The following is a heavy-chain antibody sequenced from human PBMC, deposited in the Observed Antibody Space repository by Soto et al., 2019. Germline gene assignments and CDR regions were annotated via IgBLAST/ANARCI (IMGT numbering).Heavy chain of an antibody. D-gene: IGHD4-17*01. CDR2: IYYSGFT. Sequence: QVQLQESGPGLVKPSQTLSLTCTVSGGSISSGGYYWSWIRQHPGKGLEWIGYIYYSGFTYYNPSLKSRVNISVDTSKNQFSLKLTSVTAADTAVYYCARATGDYGIDYWGQGTLVTVSS. CDR3: ARATGDYGIDY. V-gene: IGHV4-31*03. J-gene: IGHJ4*02. CDR1: GGSISSGGYY.